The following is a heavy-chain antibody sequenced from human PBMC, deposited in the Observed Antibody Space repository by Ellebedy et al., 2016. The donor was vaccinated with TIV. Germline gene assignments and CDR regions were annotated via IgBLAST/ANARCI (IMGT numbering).Heavy chain of an antibody. CDR1: GGTFSSYA. CDR2: IIPILGIA. Sequence: SVKVSXXASGGTFSSYAISWVRQAPGQGLEWMGRIIPILGIANYAQKFQGRVTITADKSTSTAYMELSSLRSEDTAVYYCARVGDDYWGQGTLVTVSS. D-gene: IGHD3-16*01. J-gene: IGHJ4*02. CDR3: ARVGDDY. V-gene: IGHV1-69*04.